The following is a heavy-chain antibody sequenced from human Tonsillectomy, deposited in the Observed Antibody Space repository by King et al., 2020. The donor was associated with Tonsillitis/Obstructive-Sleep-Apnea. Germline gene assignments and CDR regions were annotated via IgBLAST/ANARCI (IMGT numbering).Heavy chain of an antibody. CDR1: GGSISGYY. CDR2: IYYSGST. V-gene: IGHV4-59*01. Sequence: HVQLQESGPGLVKPSETLSLTCTVSGGSISGYYWSWIRQPPGKGLEWIGYIYYSGSTNYNPSLKSRVTISVDTSKNQFSLKLSSVTAADTAVYYCARDLAVAAHGAFDIWGQGTMVTVSS. CDR3: ARDLAVAAHGAFDI. J-gene: IGHJ3*02. D-gene: IGHD6-19*01.